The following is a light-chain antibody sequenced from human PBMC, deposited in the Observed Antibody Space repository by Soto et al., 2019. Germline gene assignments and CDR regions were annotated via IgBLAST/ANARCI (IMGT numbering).Light chain of an antibody. CDR1: SSNIGAGYD. CDR2: GNT. CDR3: QSYDSSLRAWV. V-gene: IGLV1-40*01. J-gene: IGLJ3*02. Sequence: QSALTQPPSVSGAPGQRVTISCTGGSSNIGAGYDVHWYHQFPGTAPKLLVYGNTNRPSGISDRFSASKSGSSASLDITGLQAEDEADYYCQSYDSSLRAWVFGGGTKLTVL.